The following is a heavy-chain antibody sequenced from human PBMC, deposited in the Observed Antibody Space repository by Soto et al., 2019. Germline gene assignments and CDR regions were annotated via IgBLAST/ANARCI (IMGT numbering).Heavy chain of an antibody. Sequence: SETLSLTCTVSGGSIISYYWSWIRQPPGKGLEWIGYVYYSGSTNYNPSLKSRVTISVDTSKNQFSLKLSSVTAADTAVYHCARQAYCCTTSCYPFQHWGQGTLVTVSS. J-gene: IGHJ1*01. V-gene: IGHV4-59*08. D-gene: IGHD2-2*01. CDR1: GGSIISYY. CDR2: VYYSGST. CDR3: ARQAYCCTTSCYPFQH.